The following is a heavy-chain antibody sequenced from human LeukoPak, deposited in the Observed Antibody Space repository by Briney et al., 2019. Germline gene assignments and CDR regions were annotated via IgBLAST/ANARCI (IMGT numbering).Heavy chain of an antibody. J-gene: IGHJ6*02. Sequence: RPGGSLRLSCAASGFTVSINYMNWVRQAPGKGLEWVSSISSSSSYIYYADSVKGRFTISRDNAKNSLFLQMNSLRAEDTAVYYCARSTNPGPQLGSLFMYYYYGMDVWGQGTTVTVSS. D-gene: IGHD7-27*01. V-gene: IGHV3-21*01. CDR3: ARSTNPGPQLGSLFMYYYYGMDV. CDR1: GFTVSINY. CDR2: ISSSSSYI.